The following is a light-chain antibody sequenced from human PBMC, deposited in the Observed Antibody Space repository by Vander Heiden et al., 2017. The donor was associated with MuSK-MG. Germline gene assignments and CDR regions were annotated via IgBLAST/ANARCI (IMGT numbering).Light chain of an antibody. CDR3: HQYNSYWT. J-gene: IGKJ1*01. V-gene: IGKV1-5*03. CDR2: KAS. Sequence: DIQMTQSPSTLSASVGDRVTITCRASQNINDWLAWYQQKPGKAPKLLIYKASSLESGVPSRFSGSGSGTEFTVTISGLQPDDFATYYCHQYNSYWTFGQGTKVEIK. CDR1: QNINDW.